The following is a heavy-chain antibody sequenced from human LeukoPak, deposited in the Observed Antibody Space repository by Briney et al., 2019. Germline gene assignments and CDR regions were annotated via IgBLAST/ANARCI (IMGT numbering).Heavy chain of an antibody. CDR1: GSTFSSYA. V-gene: IGHV3-23*01. J-gene: IGHJ4*02. CDR2: ISGSGGST. D-gene: IGHD3-16*01. Sequence: GGSLRLSCAASGSTFSSYAMSWVRQAPGKGLQWVSTISGSGGSTYYADSVKGRFTISRDNSKNTLYLQMNSLRADDTAVYYCAKCLGGAPSDFDYWGQGTLVTVSS. CDR3: AKCLGGAPSDFDY.